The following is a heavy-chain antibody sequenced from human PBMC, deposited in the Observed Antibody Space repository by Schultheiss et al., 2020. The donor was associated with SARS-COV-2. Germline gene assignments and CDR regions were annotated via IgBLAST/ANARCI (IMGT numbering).Heavy chain of an antibody. V-gene: IGHV4-61*08. Sequence: GSLRLSCTVSGGSISSGDYYWSWIRQPPGKGLEWIGYIYYSGSTNYNPSLKSRVTISVDTSKNQFSLKLSSVTAADTAVYYCARGDGITMVRGVANWGGYYYGMDVWGQGTTVTVSS. D-gene: IGHD3-10*01. CDR3: ARGDGITMVRGVANWGGYYYGMDV. CDR1: GGSISSGDYY. J-gene: IGHJ6*02. CDR2: IYYSGST.